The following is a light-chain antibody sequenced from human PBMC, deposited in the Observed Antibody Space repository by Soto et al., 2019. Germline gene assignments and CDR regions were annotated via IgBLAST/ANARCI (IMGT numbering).Light chain of an antibody. Sequence: DIQMTQSPSTLSASVGDRVPITCRASQSISQWVAWYQQKPGRAPELLIYDASKLKSGVPSRFSGSGSGTEFSLTITSLQPDDSAMYYCQQYNGYSWTFGRGTKVEIK. CDR1: QSISQW. V-gene: IGKV1-5*01. J-gene: IGKJ1*01. CDR2: DAS. CDR3: QQYNGYSWT.